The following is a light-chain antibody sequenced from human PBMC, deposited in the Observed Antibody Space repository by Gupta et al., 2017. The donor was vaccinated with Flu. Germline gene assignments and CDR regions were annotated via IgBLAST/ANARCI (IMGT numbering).Light chain of an antibody. Sequence: DIQMTQSPSTLSASVGDRVTNTCRASQSISSWLAWYQQKPGKAPKLLIYKASSLESGVPSRFSGSGSGTEFTLTISSLQPDDFATYYCQQYNSIRTFGQGTKVEIK. V-gene: IGKV1-5*03. CDR2: KAS. CDR1: QSISSW. CDR3: QQYNSIRT. J-gene: IGKJ1*01.